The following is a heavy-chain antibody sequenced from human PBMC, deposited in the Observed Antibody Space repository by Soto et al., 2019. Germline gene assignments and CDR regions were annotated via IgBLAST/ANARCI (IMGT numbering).Heavy chain of an antibody. J-gene: IGHJ5*02. V-gene: IGHV4-30-2*01. CDR1: GGSISSGGYF. Sequence: SETLSLTCAVSGGSISSGGYFWSWIRQPPGKGLEWIGYIYHSGSTYYNPSLKSRVSISVDRSKNQFSLKLSSVTAADTAVYYWARGRGPFCGGDCYPPPPNWSAPGGQGPLVTVPS. CDR3: ARGRGPFCGGDCYPPPPNWSAP. CDR2: IYHSGST. D-gene: IGHD2-21*02.